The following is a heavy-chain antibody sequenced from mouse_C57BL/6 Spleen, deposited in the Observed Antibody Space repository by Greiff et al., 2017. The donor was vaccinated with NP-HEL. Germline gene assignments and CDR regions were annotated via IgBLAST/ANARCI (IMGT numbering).Heavy chain of an antibody. CDR3: ARRDWPGFAY. V-gene: IGHV5-17*01. Sequence: EVQLVESGGGLVKPGGSLKLSCAASGFTFSDYGMHWVRQAPEKGLEWVAYISSGSSTIYYADTVKGRFTISRDNAKNTLFLQMTSLRSEGTAMYYCARRDWPGFAYWGQGTLVTVSA. D-gene: IGHD3-3*01. J-gene: IGHJ3*01. CDR2: ISSGSSTI. CDR1: GFTFSDYG.